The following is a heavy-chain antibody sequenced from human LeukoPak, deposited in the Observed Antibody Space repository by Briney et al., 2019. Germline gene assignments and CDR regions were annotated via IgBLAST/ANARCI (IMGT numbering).Heavy chain of an antibody. CDR3: ARAMYYYDSSGYNYFDY. Sequence: GGSLRLSCAASGFTFSSYSMNWVRQAPGKGLEWVSYISSSSSTIYYADSVKGRFTISRDNAKNSLYLQMNSLRDEDTAVYYCARAMYYYDSSGYNYFDYWGQGTLVTVPS. J-gene: IGHJ4*02. CDR1: GFTFSSYS. D-gene: IGHD3-22*01. CDR2: ISSSSSTI. V-gene: IGHV3-48*02.